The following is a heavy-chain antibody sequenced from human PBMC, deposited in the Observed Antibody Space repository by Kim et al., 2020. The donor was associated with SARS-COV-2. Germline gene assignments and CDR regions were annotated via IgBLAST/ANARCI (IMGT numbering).Heavy chain of an antibody. D-gene: IGHD4-4*01. Sequence: YSDAAVRGRFTLSRDTYNNLLYLQMTSLRAEDTAVYYCARGPNYSPFDYWGQGTLVTVSS. CDR3: ARGPNYSPFDY. V-gene: IGHV3-21*01. J-gene: IGHJ4*02.